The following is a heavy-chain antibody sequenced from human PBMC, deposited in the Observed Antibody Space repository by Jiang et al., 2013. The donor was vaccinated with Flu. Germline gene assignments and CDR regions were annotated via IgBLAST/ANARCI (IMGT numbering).Heavy chain of an antibody. D-gene: IGHD5-24*01. J-gene: IGHJ3*02. CDR2: IYYSGST. CDR3: ARHPPRGGLSGYNSGYAFDI. V-gene: IGHV4-59*01. CDR1: GGSISSYY. Sequence: QTLSLTCTVSGGSISSYYWSWIRQPPGKGLEWIGYIYYSGSTNYNPSLKSRVTISVDTSKNQFSLKLSSVTAADTAVYYCARHPPRGGLSGYNSGYAFDIWGQGTVVTVSS.